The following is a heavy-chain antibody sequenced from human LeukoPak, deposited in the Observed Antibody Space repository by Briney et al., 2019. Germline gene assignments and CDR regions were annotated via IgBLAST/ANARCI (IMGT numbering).Heavy chain of an antibody. J-gene: IGHJ4*02. CDR1: GGSISSNSDY. V-gene: IGHV4-39*01. CDR3: ARRAYSAAYWKHFDY. CDR2: IYYHENT. D-gene: IGHD1-1*01. Sequence: PSETLSLTCTVSGGSISSNSDYWGCIRQAPGKGLEWIGSIYYHENTYYNSSLKSRVTISVDTSKNQFSLKLNSVTAADTAVYFCARRAYSAAYWKHFDYWGQGTLVTVSS.